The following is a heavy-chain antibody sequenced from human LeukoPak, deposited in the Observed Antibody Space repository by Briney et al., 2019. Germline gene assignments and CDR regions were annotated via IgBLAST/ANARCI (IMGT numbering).Heavy chain of an antibody. V-gene: IGHV4-39*01. D-gene: IGHD3-3*01. CDR3: VRHGTPWGFGVVFDP. CDR1: GGSNNSSNYY. J-gene: IGHJ5*02. Sequence: SETLSLTCTVSGGSNNSSNYYWGWIRQPPGKGREWLGTIYYSGSTYYIPSLKSRVTISVDTSKNQFSLKLISVTAADTAVYYCVRHGTPWGFGVVFDPWGQGSLVTVSS. CDR2: IYYSGST.